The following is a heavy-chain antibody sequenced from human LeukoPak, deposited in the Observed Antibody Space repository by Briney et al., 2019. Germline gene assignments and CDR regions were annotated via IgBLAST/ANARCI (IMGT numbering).Heavy chain of an antibody. Sequence: ASVKVSCKASGGTFSSYAISWVRQAPGQGLEWMGGIIPIFGTANYAQKFQGRVTITADESTSTAYMELSSLRSEDTAVYYCARADCSGGSCYPMAFDYWGQGTLVTVSS. CDR1: GGTFSSYA. V-gene: IGHV1-69*13. D-gene: IGHD2-15*01. CDR2: IIPIFGTA. J-gene: IGHJ4*02. CDR3: ARADCSGGSCYPMAFDY.